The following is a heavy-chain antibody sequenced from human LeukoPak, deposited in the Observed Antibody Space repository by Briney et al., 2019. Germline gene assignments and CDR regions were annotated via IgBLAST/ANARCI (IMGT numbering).Heavy chain of an antibody. J-gene: IGHJ4*02. Sequence: GGSLRVSRVGCLFTFSKYSLNWVRQPPAKGVEGVSFISSESSNIYNTDSVKDRFTMSRDNAKNSLYLQMNSLRVEDAAIYYCARAGAERFGGYSALNSWGQGTLVTVSS. CDR2: ISSESSNI. CDR3: ARAGAERFGGYSALNS. V-gene: IGHV3-21*01. D-gene: IGHD4-23*01. CDR1: LFTFSKYS.